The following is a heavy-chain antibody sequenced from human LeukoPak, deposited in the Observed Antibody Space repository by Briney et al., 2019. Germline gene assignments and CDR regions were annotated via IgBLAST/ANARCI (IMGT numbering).Heavy chain of an antibody. Sequence: TSETLSLTCAVYGGSFSGYYWSWIRQPPGKGLEWIGYIYYSGSTNYNPSLKSRVTISVDTSKNQFSLKLSSVTAADTAVYYCARGYYDILTGQTWAFDIWGQGTMVTVSS. V-gene: IGHV4-59*01. D-gene: IGHD3-9*01. CDR3: ARGYYDILTGQTWAFDI. CDR2: IYYSGST. J-gene: IGHJ3*02. CDR1: GGSFSGYY.